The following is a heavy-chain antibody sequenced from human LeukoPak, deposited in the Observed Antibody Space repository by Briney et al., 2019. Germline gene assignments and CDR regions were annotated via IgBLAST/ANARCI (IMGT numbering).Heavy chain of an antibody. D-gene: IGHD3-16*01. CDR3: ARVPGGATWHIDY. CDR1: GGSISTYY. Sequence: PSETLSLTCTVSGGSISTYYWSWIRQPAGKGLEWIGRIYSGGTNYNPSLKNRVTMSVDTSKNQSSLKLSSVTAADTAIYYCARVPGGATWHIDYWGQGTLVTVSS. CDR2: IYSGGT. J-gene: IGHJ4*02. V-gene: IGHV4-4*07.